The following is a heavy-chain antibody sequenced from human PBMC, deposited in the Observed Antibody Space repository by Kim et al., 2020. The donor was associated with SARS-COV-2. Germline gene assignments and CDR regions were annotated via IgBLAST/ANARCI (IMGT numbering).Heavy chain of an antibody. D-gene: IGHD5-12*01. V-gene: IGHV3-11*01. Sequence: GGSLRLSYAASGFTFSYYYMSWIRQAPGKGLEWVSYISSSGNTIYYADSVKGRFTISRDNAKNSLYLQMNSLRAEDTAVYYCAKYRDIVATPNLDYWGQGTLVTVSS. CDR3: AKYRDIVATPNLDY. J-gene: IGHJ4*02. CDR2: ISSSGNTI. CDR1: GFTFSYYY.